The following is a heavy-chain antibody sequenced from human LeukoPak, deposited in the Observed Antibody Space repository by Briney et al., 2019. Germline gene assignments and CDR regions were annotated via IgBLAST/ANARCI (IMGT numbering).Heavy chain of an antibody. CDR1: GFTVSSNY. J-gene: IGHJ6*02. Sequence: GGSLRLSCAASGFTVSSNYMSWVRQAPGKGLEWVSVIYSGGSTYYADSVKGRFTISRVNSKNTLYLQMNSLRAEDTAVYYCARDHRRDGYNHDVGVYYYYYGMDVWGQGTTVTVSS. D-gene: IGHD5-24*01. V-gene: IGHV3-66*01. CDR3: ARDHRRDGYNHDVGVYYYYYGMDV. CDR2: IYSGGST.